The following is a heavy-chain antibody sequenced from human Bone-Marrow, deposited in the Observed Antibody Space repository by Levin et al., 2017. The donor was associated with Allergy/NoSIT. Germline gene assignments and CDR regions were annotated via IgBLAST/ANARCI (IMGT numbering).Heavy chain of an antibody. CDR2: IDGGAEST. V-gene: IGHV3-23*01. CDR3: ARDRWQWEFHGYFDD. J-gene: IGHJ4*02. Sequence: PGGSLRLSCAASGFTLRSYAMSWVRQAPGKGLECVSSIDGGAESTYYSDSVKGRFTISRDHSKNTLYLQMNSLRAEDTAVYYCARDRWQWEFHGYFDDWGQGTLVTVSS. CDR1: GFTLRSYA. D-gene: IGHD1-26*01.